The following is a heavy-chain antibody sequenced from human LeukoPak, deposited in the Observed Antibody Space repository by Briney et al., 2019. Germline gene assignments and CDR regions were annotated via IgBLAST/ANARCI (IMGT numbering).Heavy chain of an antibody. Sequence: GGSLRLSCAASGFTFSSYWMSWVRQAPGKGLEWVANIKQDGSEEYYVDSVKGRFTISRDNAKNSLYLQMNSLRAEDTAVYYCARRGGYYDSSGYLTAQNWFDPWGQGTLVTVSS. D-gene: IGHD3-22*01. CDR1: GFTFSSYW. CDR2: IKQDGSEE. CDR3: ARRGGYYDSSGYLTAQNWFDP. V-gene: IGHV3-7*01. J-gene: IGHJ5*02.